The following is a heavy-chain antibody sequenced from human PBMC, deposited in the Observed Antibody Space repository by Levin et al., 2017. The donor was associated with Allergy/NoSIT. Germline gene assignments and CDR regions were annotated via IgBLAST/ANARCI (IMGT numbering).Heavy chain of an antibody. CDR3: ASGGIVATLYNWFDP. D-gene: IGHD5-12*01. Sequence: KISCKASGGTFSSYAISWVRQAPGQGLEWMGGIIPIFGTANYAQKFQGRVTITADKSTSTAYMELSSLRSEDTAVYYCASGGIVATLYNWFDPWGQGTLVTVSS. CDR2: IIPIFGTA. J-gene: IGHJ5*02. V-gene: IGHV1-69*06. CDR1: GGTFSSYA.